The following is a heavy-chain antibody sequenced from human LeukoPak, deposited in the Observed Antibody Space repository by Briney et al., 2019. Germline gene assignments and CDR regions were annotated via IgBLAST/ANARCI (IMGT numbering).Heavy chain of an antibody. CDR1: GFTFSSYA. Sequence: GGSLRLSCAASGFTFSSYAMFWVRQSPGKGLEWVALISNDGSNKYYADSVKGRVTISRDNSENTVYLQMNSLRAEDTAVYYCAREGSGSYYYGSGSYYFFDYWGQGTLVTVSS. CDR2: ISNDGSNK. CDR3: AREGSGSYYYGSGSYYFFDY. V-gene: IGHV3-30*04. D-gene: IGHD3-10*01. J-gene: IGHJ4*02.